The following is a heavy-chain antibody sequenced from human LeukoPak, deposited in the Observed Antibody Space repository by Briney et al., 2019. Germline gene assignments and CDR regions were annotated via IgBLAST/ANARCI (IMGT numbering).Heavy chain of an antibody. J-gene: IGHJ4*02. CDR2: IYENGGTT. Sequence: GGSLRLSCVGSGFTFRSHAMSWVRQAPEKGLEFVSGIYENGGTTYYADSLKGRFSISRDNSKNTLYLQMDSLRGEDTAVYYCAKDFRIGYSAHFDYWGQGALVTVSS. CDR3: AKDFRIGYSAHFDY. CDR1: GFTFRSHA. D-gene: IGHD2-21*01. V-gene: IGHV3-23*01.